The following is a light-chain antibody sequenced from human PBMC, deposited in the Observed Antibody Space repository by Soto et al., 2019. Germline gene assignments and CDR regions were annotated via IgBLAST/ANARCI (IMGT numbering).Light chain of an antibody. J-gene: IGKJ5*01. CDR2: DAS. CDR1: QSVSSSS. V-gene: IGKV3-20*01. CDR3: QQYGSPIT. Sequence: EIMLTQSPGTLSLSPGERATLSYRASQSVSSSSLAWYQQKPGQAPRLLIYDASSRATGIPDRFSGSGSGTDFTLTIGRLEPEDFAVYYCQQYGSPITFGQGTRLEIK.